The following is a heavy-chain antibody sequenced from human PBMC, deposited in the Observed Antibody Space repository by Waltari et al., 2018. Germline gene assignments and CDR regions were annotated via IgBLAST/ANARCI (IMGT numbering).Heavy chain of an antibody. CDR2: ISNDGRTT. J-gene: IGHJ4*02. CDR3: ARDSSHLPAAFDN. D-gene: IGHD2-2*01. Sequence: EVELVQSGGGLVQPGGSLRLSCAACGFTFSRFWMQWVRQVPGKGLVWVSRISNDGRTTDYTDAVKGRFTISRDNAKDTLYLQMNSLRAEDTAVYYCARDSSHLPAAFDNWGQGTLVTVSS. CDR1: GFTFSRFW. V-gene: IGHV3-74*01.